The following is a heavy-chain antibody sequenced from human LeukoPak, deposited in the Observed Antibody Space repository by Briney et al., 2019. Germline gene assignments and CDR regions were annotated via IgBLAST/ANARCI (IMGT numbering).Heavy chain of an antibody. J-gene: IGHJ4*02. V-gene: IGHV3-48*02. Sequence: PGGSLRLSCAASGFTFSKYSMNWVRQAPGKGLELVSYISSSSKTTYYADSVKGRFTISRDNAKNSLYLQMNRLRDEDSVVYYCARDQGIFDYWGQGTLVTVSS. CDR1: GFTFSKYS. CDR3: ARDQGIFDY. CDR2: ISSSSKTT.